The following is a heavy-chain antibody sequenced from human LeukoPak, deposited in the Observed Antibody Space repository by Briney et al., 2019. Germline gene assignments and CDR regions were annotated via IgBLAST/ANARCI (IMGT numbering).Heavy chain of an antibody. CDR1: GGSFSGYY. J-gene: IGHJ4*02. D-gene: IGHD5-24*01. V-gene: IGHV4-34*01. CDR3: ARRRLGYYFDY. CDR2: INPRGST. Sequence: KPSETLSLSCGVYGGSFSGYYWSWIRQPPGKVLEWIGEINPRGSTNYNPSLKSRVTLSADTSKNQSSLTLNSVTAADTAVYYCARRRLGYYFDYWGQGTLVTVSS.